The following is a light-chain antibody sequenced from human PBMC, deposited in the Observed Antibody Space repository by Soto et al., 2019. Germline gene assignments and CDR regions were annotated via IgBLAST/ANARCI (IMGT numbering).Light chain of an antibody. CDR1: SGDVGAHDF. Sequence: QSALTQPASVSGSPGQSITISCTGTSGDVGAHDFVSWYQHHPGKAPRLVIYDVNRRPAGASNRFSGSKSGSTARLTISTLQAEDEADYYCSSFTNTYSYVFGTGTKVTVL. CDR3: SSFTNTYSYV. CDR2: DVN. J-gene: IGLJ1*01. V-gene: IGLV2-14*01.